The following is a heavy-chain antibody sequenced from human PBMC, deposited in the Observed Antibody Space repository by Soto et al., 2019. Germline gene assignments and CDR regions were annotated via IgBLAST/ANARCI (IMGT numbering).Heavy chain of an antibody. J-gene: IGHJ5*02. D-gene: IGHD2-2*01. CDR3: ARLVVVAPVANA. CDR2: IFYTGTT. CDR1: GGSINYNSYY. V-gene: IGHV4-39*02. Sequence: SETLSLTCSVSGGSINYNSYYWGWIRQPPGKGLEWVGGIFYTGTTYYSPSLKDRVTISVDTSKNSFSLNLTSVTAADTVVYFCARLVVVAPVANAWGQGTLVTVSS.